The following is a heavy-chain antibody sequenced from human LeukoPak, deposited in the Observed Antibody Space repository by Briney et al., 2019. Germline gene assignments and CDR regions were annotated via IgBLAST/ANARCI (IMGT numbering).Heavy chain of an antibody. J-gene: IGHJ4*02. CDR3: ARQAEYSSSLGTY. CDR2: IWPGDSNT. D-gene: IGHD6-6*01. CDR1: GYRFTDYW. Sequence: PGESLKISCKGSGYRFTDYWIGWVRQMPGKGLEWMGIIWPGDSNTRYSPSFQGQVTISADRSISTAYLQWNSLKASDTAMYYCARQAEYSSSLGTYWGQGTLVTVSS. V-gene: IGHV5-51*01.